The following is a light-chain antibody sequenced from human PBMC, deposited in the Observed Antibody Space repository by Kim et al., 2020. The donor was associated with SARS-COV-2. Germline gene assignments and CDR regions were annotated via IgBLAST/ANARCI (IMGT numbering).Light chain of an antibody. V-gene: IGKV3-11*01. CDR3: QQRSNWPPIT. CDR2: DVS. CDR1: QSFSTS. J-gene: IGKJ5*01. Sequence: PGRRATLPCRASQSFSTSLGWYHQKPGRAPRLLIYDVSNRAAGIPARFIGSGSGTDFTLTISSLDPEDSAVYYCQQRSNWPPITFGQGTRLEIK.